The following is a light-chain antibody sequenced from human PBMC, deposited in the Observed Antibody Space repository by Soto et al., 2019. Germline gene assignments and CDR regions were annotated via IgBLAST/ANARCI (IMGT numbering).Light chain of an antibody. CDR3: GTWDSSLTAFYV. J-gene: IGLJ1*01. CDR2: DNN. Sequence: QSVLTQPPAVSAAPGQKVTISCSGSSSHIGNNYVSWYQQLPGTAPKLLIYDNNKRPSGIPDRFSGSKAGTSATLGITGLQTGDEAEYYCGTWDSSLTAFYVFGTGTTVTVL. CDR1: SSHIGNNY. V-gene: IGLV1-51*01.